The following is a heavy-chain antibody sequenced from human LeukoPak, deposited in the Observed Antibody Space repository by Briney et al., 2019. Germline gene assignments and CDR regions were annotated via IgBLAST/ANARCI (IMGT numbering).Heavy chain of an antibody. CDR1: GYSFISYW. V-gene: IGHV5-51*01. CDR2: IYPGDSDT. Sequence: PGESLKISCKGSGYSFISYWIGWVRQVPGKGLEWMGIIYPGDSDTRYSPSFQGQVTISADKSISTAYLQWSSLKASDTAMYYCAGRCYYDSRRSCDDGFDMWGQGTTVTVSS. CDR3: AGRCYYDSRRSCDDGFDM. J-gene: IGHJ3*02. D-gene: IGHD3-22*01.